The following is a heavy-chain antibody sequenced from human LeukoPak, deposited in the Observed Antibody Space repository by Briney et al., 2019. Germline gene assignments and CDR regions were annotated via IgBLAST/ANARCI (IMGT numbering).Heavy chain of an antibody. J-gene: IGHJ4*02. D-gene: IGHD3-22*01. CDR3: AGQTDSSGYSY. CDR2: IYYSGST. Sequence: SETLSLTCTVSGGSISSGGYYWSWIRQHPGKGLEWIGYIYYSGSTYYNPSLKSRVTISVDTSKNQFSLKLSSVTAADTAVYYCAGQTDSSGYSYWGQGTLVTVSS. CDR1: GGSISSGGYY. V-gene: IGHV4-31*03.